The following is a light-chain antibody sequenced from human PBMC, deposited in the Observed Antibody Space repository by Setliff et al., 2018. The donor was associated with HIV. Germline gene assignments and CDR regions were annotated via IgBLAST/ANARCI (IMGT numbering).Light chain of an antibody. Sequence: QSALTQPPSASGTPGQRVTISCSGGSSNIGSNHVYWYQQLPGTAPKLLLYRNYDHPSGVPDRVAGSKSGTSESLAISGLRSEDETDYVGAARDDGHSGVVCGGGTKVTV. CDR3: AARDDGHSGVV. J-gene: IGLJ2*01. V-gene: IGLV1-47*01. CDR1: SSNIGSNH. CDR2: RNY.